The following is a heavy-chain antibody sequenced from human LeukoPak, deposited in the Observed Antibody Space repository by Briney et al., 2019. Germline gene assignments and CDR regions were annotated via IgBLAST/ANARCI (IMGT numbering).Heavy chain of an antibody. Sequence: GGSLRLSCAASGFTFSSDWMHWVRQAPGQGLVWVSRINPAGSSTNYADSVKGRFTISRGDAMNTPYLHLNSLRAEDTAVYYCARGVRGSYGTDLWGQGTLVTVSS. CDR3: ARGVRGSYGTDL. CDR2: INPAGSST. V-gene: IGHV3-74*01. D-gene: IGHD1-26*01. CDR1: GFTFSSDW. J-gene: IGHJ5*02.